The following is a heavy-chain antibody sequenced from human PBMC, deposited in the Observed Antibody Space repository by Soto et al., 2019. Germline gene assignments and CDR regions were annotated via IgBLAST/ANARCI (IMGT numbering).Heavy chain of an antibody. D-gene: IGHD3-22*01. J-gene: IGHJ3*02. V-gene: IGHV3-15*07. Sequence: GGSLRLSCAASGFTFSNAWMNWVRQAPGKGLEWVGRIKSKTDSGTADYAAPVKGRFTISRDDSKNTLYLQMNSLKTEDTAVYYCTTSDYYDSSGYYFYGDAFDIWGQGTMVTVSS. CDR2: IKSKTDSGTA. CDR3: TTSDYYDSSGYYFYGDAFDI. CDR1: GFTFSNAW.